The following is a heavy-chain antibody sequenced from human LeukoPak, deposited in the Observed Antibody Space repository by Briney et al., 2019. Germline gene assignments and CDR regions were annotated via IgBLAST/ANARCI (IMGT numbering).Heavy chain of an antibody. CDR2: IYTSGST. D-gene: IGHD1-26*01. V-gene: IGHV4-4*07. CDR1: GGSISNYY. J-gene: IGHJ5*02. CDR3: ARGGNYWPQWWFDP. Sequence: SETLSLTCTVSGGSISNYYWTWIRQPAGKGLEWIGRIYTSGSTNYNPSLKSRVTMSVDTSKNQFSLKLSSVTAADTAVYYCARGGNYWPQWWFDPWGRGTLVSVSS.